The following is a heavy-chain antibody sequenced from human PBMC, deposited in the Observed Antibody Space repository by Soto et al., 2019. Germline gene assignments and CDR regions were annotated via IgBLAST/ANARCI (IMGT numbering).Heavy chain of an antibody. Sequence: GGSLRLSCAASGFTFSGSAMHWVRQASGKGLEWVGRIRSKANSYATAYAASVKGRFTISRDDSKNTAYLQMNSLKTEDTAVYYCTLLYYYDSSGYYYRDDFDIWGQGTMVTVSS. CDR2: IRSKANSYAT. D-gene: IGHD3-22*01. V-gene: IGHV3-73*01. CDR1: GFTFSGSA. J-gene: IGHJ3*02. CDR3: TLLYYYDSSGYYYRDDFDI.